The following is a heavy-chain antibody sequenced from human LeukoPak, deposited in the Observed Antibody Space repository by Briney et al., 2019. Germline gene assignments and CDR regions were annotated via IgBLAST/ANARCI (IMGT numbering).Heavy chain of an antibody. J-gene: IGHJ4*02. V-gene: IGHV3-23*01. CDR2: LRGNGDT. CDR3: AKANWVSNADAVF. Sequence: WSLRPSCAASGFSFSSYAMSWVREAPARGLEWVSSLRGNGDTFYADSVKGRFTLSRDDSRNTVYLQLNNLRVEDTAVYYCAKANWVSNADAVFWGQGTVVTVSS. CDR1: GFSFSSYA. D-gene: IGHD1-1*01.